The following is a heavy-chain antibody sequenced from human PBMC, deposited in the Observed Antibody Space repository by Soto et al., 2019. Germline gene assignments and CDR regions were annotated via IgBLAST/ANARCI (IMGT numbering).Heavy chain of an antibody. D-gene: IGHD1-1*01. CDR3: ARDLGTGTDY. V-gene: IGHV4-4*02. CDR2: IYHSGAT. J-gene: IGHJ4*02. Sequence: QVQLQESGPGLVKPSGTLSLTCAVSGDSISSSNWWSWVRQASGKGLEWIGEIYHSGATTYNPSLKSRATISVDPSNNHFSLKLTSVTAADTAVYFCARDLGTGTDYWGQGTLVTVAS. CDR1: GDSISSSNW.